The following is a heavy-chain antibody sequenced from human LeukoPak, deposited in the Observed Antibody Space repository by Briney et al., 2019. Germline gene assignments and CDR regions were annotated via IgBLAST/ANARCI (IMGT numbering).Heavy chain of an antibody. D-gene: IGHD5-12*01. CDR1: GFTFSHYY. Sequence: GGSLILSCAAPGFTFSHYYMRWIRQDPGKGLERLSYSRSSGSARYYADTVKGQFTISRDNAKNSLYLQMEGLGAEDTAVYYCAMATSFAWYYFFDLWGRGTLVTVSS. CDR2: SRSSGSAR. CDR3: AMATSFAWYYFFDL. J-gene: IGHJ4*02. V-gene: IGHV3-11*01.